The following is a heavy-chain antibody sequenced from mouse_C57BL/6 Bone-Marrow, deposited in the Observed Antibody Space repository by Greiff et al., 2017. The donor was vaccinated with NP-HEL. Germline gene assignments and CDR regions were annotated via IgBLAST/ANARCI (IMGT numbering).Heavy chain of an antibody. D-gene: IGHD5-1*01. J-gene: IGHJ4*01. CDR1: GYAFSSSW. Sequence: VQGVESGPELVKPGASVKISCKASGYAFSSSWMNWVKQRPGKGLEWIGRIYPGDGDTNYNGKFKGKATLTADKSSSTAYMQLSSLTSEDSAVYFCARPKYPYAMDYWGQGTSVTVSS. CDR3: ARPKYPYAMDY. CDR2: IYPGDGDT. V-gene: IGHV1-82*01.